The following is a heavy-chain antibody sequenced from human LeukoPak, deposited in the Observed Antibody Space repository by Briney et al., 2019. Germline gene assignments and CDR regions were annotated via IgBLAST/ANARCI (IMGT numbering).Heavy chain of an antibody. J-gene: IGHJ4*02. CDR2: VNHNGIT. CDR3: ARGTLTTMTNVLFDY. CDR1: GPGSFIGYY. V-gene: IGHV4-34*01. D-gene: IGHD4-17*01. Sequence: SETLSLTCAVSGPGSFIGYYWSWIRQPPGRRLEWIGEVNHNGITNYNPSLKSRLTISLGTSKNQFSLNLTSVTAADSAVYYCARGTLTTMTNVLFDYWDQGSLVTVSS.